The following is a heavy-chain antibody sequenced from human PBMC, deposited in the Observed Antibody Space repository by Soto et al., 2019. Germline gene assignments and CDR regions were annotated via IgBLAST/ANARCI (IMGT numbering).Heavy chain of an antibody. Sequence: EVQLVESGGGLVQPGGSLRLSCAASGFSFNTYEMNWVRQAPGEGLEWVSYISSSGSTIYYADSVKGPFTVSRDNGKNSLYLQMNSLRAEDTAVYYCAYGGSCDYWGQGTQVTVSS. D-gene: IGHD1-26*01. V-gene: IGHV3-48*03. CDR1: GFSFNTYE. CDR2: ISSSGSTI. CDR3: AYGGSCDY. J-gene: IGHJ4*02.